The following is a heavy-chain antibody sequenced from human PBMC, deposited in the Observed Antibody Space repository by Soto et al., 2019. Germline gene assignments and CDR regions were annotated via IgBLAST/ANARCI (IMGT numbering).Heavy chain of an antibody. J-gene: IGHJ3*02. CDR1: GYTFVNYG. CDR3: ARGEALNTHPFDI. CDR2: ISVYNGNT. D-gene: IGHD1-26*01. Sequence: QVQLVQSGAEVKKPGASVKVSCKASGYTFVNYGLNWVRQAPGQGLEWMGWISVYNGNTDYADKVQDRVTMTTDTSTSTAYMELRSLRSDDTAVYYCARGEALNTHPFDIWGQGTMVTVSS. V-gene: IGHV1-18*01.